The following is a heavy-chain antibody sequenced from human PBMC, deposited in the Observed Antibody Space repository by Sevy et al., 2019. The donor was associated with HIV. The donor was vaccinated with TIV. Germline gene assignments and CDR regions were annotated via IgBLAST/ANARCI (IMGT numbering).Heavy chain of an antibody. V-gene: IGHV4-31*03. D-gene: IGHD3-10*01. J-gene: IGHJ6*02. CDR1: GGSISSGGYY. CDR3: ARVGSGSGPRDYYYGMDV. Sequence: SETLSLTCTVSGGSISSGGYYWSWIRQHPGKGLEWIGYIYYSGSTYYNPSLKSRVTISVDTYKNQFSLKLSSVTAADTAVYYCARVGSGSGPRDYYYGMDVWGQGTTVTVSS. CDR2: IYYSGST.